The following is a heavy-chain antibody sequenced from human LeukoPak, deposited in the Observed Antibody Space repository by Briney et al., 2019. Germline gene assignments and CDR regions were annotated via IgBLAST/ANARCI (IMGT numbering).Heavy chain of an antibody. V-gene: IGHV3-7*01. Sequence: PGGSLRLSCAASGFTFSKYWMTWVRQGPGEGLEWLATINVGGSETYYVDSVKGRFTISRDNSKKSLYLQMSGLRVEDTAVYSCARGYSDWLRWGQGTQVTVSS. D-gene: IGHD4-11*01. J-gene: IGHJ4*02. CDR3: ARGYSDWLR. CDR2: INVGGSET. CDR1: GFTFSKYW.